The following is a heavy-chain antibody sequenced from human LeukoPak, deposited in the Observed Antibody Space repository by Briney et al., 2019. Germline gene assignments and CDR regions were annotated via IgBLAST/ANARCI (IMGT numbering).Heavy chain of an antibody. CDR3: ARQEQYSSSWPYYFDY. J-gene: IGHJ4*02. Sequence: GESLKISCKGSGYSFTSYWIGWVRQMPGKGLEWMGIIYPDDSDTRYSPSFQGQVTISADKSINTAYLQWSSLKASDTAMYYCARQEQYSSSWPYYFDYWGQGTLVTVSS. D-gene: IGHD6-13*01. CDR1: GYSFTSYW. CDR2: IYPDDSDT. V-gene: IGHV5-51*01.